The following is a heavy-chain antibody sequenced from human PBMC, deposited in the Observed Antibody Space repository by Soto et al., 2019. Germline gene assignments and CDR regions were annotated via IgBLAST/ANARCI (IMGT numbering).Heavy chain of an antibody. Sequence: EVQLVESGGGLVKPEGSLRLSCAASGFTFSSYSMNWVRQAPGKGLEWVSSISSSSSYIYYADSVKGRFTISRDNAKNSLYLQMNSLRAEDTAVYYCARDSPSYSSGYLLGGMDVWGQGTTVTVSS. CDR1: GFTFSSYS. J-gene: IGHJ6*02. V-gene: IGHV3-21*01. CDR3: ARDSPSYSSGYLLGGMDV. CDR2: ISSSSSYI. D-gene: IGHD6-19*01.